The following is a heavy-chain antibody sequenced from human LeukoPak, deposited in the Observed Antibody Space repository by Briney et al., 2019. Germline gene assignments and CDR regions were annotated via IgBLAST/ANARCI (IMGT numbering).Heavy chain of an antibody. D-gene: IGHD6-19*01. CDR1: GGSVSSGSYY. CDR2: IYYSGST. V-gene: IGHV4-61*01. Sequence: SETLSLTCTVSGGSVSSGSYYWTWIRQPPGKGLEWIGYIYYSGSTNYNPSLKSRVTISADTSKNQFSLKLRSVTAADTAVYYCARVLARGQWLVNWFDPWGQGTLVTVSS. J-gene: IGHJ5*02. CDR3: ARVLARGQWLVNWFDP.